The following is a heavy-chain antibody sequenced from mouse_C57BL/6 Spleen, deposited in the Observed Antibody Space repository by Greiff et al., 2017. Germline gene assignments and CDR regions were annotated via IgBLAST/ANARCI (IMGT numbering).Heavy chain of an antibody. CDR1: GFNIKDDY. D-gene: IGHD2-2*01. CDR2: IDPENGDT. CDR3: TRVYYGYDALFDY. Sequence: VQLQQSGAELVRPGASVKLSCTASGFNIKDDYMHWVKQRPEQGLEWIGWIDPENGDTEYASKFQGNATITADTSSNTAYLQLSSLTSEDTAVYYCTRVYYGYDALFDYWGQGTTLTVSS. V-gene: IGHV14-4*01. J-gene: IGHJ2*01.